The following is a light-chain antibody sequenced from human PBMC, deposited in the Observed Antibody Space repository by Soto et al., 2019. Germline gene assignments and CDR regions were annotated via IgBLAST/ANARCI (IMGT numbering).Light chain of an antibody. CDR2: DAS. Sequence: DIQMTQSPSILSASVGDRVAITCRANESISNWLAWCQQKPGKAPQVLIYDASRLESGVPVRFSGSGSGTECTLTISSLQPDDLATNNCQQYKCYSYTCGQGNDLEI. CDR3: QQYKCYSYT. V-gene: IGKV1-5*01. CDR1: ESISNW. J-gene: IGKJ2*01.